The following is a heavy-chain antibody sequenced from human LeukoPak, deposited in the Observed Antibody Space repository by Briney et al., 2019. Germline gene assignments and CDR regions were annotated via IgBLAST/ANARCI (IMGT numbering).Heavy chain of an antibody. CDR3: ARDRSYDSSGYAGAFDI. CDR2: IYYSGST. CDR1: GGSISSGGYS. V-gene: IGHV4-30-4*07. D-gene: IGHD3-22*01. Sequence: SQTLSLTCAVSGGSISSGGYSWSWIRQPPGKGLEWIGYIYYSGSTYYNPSLKSRVTISVDTSKNQFSLKLSSVTAADTAVYYCARDRSYDSSGYAGAFDIWGQGTMVTVSS. J-gene: IGHJ3*02.